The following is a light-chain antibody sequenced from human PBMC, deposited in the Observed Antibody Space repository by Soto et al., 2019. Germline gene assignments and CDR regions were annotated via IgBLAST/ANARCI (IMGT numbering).Light chain of an antibody. Sequence: QSVLTHPASVSGSPGQSITISCTGTNSDVGGYNYVSWFQQHPGKAPKLIIYQVNYRPSGVSDRFSGSKSGSTASLTISGLQAEDEADYYCSSYTSSSSPYVFGTGTKVTVL. CDR1: NSDVGGYNY. CDR3: SSYTSSSSPYV. CDR2: QVN. V-gene: IGLV2-14*01. J-gene: IGLJ1*01.